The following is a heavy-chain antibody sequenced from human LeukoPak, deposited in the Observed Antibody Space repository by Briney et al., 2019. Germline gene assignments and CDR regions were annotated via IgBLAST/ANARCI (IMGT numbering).Heavy chain of an antibody. D-gene: IGHD6-19*01. CDR1: GGSFSGYY. Sequence: SETLSLTCAVYGGSFSGYYWSWIRQPPGKGLEWIGEINHSGSTNYNPSLKGRVTISVDTSKNQFSLKLSSVTAADTAVYYCARGAGYSSPVFPWGQGTLVTVSS. CDR2: INHSGST. V-gene: IGHV4-34*01. CDR3: ARGAGYSSPVFP. J-gene: IGHJ5*02.